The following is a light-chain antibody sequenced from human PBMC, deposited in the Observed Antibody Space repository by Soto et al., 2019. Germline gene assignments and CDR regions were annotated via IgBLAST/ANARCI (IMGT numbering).Light chain of an antibody. CDR3: QQRSSWPWT. V-gene: IGKV3-11*01. CDR1: QSVRSY. CDR2: DVT. Sequence: EILLTQSPATLSLSPGERATLSCRASQSVRSYLAWYQQKPGQAPRLLICDVTERATGTPARFSGSGSETDFTLTISSLEPEDFAVYYCQQRSSWPWTFCQGTKVDTK. J-gene: IGKJ1*01.